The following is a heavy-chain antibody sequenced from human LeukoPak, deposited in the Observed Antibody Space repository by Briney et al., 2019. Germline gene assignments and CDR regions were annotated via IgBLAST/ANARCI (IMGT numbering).Heavy chain of an antibody. CDR2: INPNSGGT. J-gene: IGHJ4*02. D-gene: IGHD3-10*01. CDR3: ARDRDYGSGIFDY. Sequence: ASVKVSCKASGYTFTGYYMHWVRQAPGQGLEWMGWINPNSGGTNYAQKFQGRVTMARDTSISTAYMEVSRLRSDDTAVYYCARDRDYGSGIFDYWGQGTLVTVSS. V-gene: IGHV1-2*02. CDR1: GYTFTGYY.